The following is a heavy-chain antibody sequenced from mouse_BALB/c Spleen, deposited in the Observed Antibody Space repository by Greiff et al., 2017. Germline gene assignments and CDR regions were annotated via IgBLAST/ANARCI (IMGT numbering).Heavy chain of an antibody. V-gene: IGHV5-6-3*01. D-gene: IGHD2-1*01. CDR3: ARGEAYGNYWYFDV. CDR2: INSNGGST. J-gene: IGHJ1*01. Sequence: EVKLMESGGGLVQPGGSLKLSCAASGFTFSSYGMSWVRQTPDKRLELVATINSNGGSTYYPDSVKGRFTISRDNAKNTLYLQMSSLKSEDTAMYYCARGEAYGNYWYFDVWGAGTTVTVSS. CDR1: GFTFSSYG.